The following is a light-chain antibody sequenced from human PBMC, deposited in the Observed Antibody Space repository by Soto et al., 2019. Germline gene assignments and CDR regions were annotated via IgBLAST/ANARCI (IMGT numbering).Light chain of an antibody. Sequence: DIQMTQSPSSLSASVGDRVTITCQASQDISNYLSWYQQKPGKAPKLLIYDASNLETRVPSRFSGGGSGTDFTFTITSLQPEDNATYYCQQYDNLPITFGQGTLLEIK. V-gene: IGKV1-33*01. CDR3: QQYDNLPIT. J-gene: IGKJ5*01. CDR2: DAS. CDR1: QDISNY.